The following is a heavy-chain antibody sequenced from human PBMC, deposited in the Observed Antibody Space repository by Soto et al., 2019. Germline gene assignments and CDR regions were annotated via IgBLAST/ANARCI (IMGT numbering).Heavy chain of an antibody. D-gene: IGHD5-18*01. CDR3: ARDGRGTAMGFTAGDWFDP. Sequence: SETLSLTCTVSGGSISSYYWSWIRQPPGKGLEWIGYIYYSGSTNYNPSLKSRVTISVDTSKNQFSLKLSSVTAADTAVYYCARDGRGTAMGFTAGDWFDPWGQGTLVTVS. CDR1: GGSISSYY. CDR2: IYYSGST. J-gene: IGHJ5*02. V-gene: IGHV4-59*01.